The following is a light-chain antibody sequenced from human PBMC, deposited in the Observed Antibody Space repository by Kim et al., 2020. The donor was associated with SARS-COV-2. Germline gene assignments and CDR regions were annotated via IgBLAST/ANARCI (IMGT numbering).Light chain of an antibody. CDR3: QAWDSSTAHVV. CDR2: QDS. Sequence: SPGQPARITCSGDKLGDKYACWYQQEPGQSPVLVIYQDSKRPSGIPERFSGSNSGNTATLTISGTQAMDEADYYCQAWDSSTAHVVFGGGTQLTVL. V-gene: IGLV3-1*01. CDR1: KLGDKY. J-gene: IGLJ2*01.